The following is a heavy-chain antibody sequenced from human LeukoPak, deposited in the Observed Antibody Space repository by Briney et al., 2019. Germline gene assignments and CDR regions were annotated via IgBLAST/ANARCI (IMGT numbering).Heavy chain of an antibody. Sequence: GGTLRLSCAASELTFITYGMTWVRQAPGKGLEWLASITYSGENIYYAESVRGRFTLSRDNAQNSLYLQMNSLRVDDTAMYYCAKDNPGSSYAFDLWGQGTMVTVSS. CDR3: AKDNPGSSYAFDL. CDR1: ELTFITYG. D-gene: IGHD3-10*01. CDR2: ITYSGENI. V-gene: IGHV3-48*04. J-gene: IGHJ3*01.